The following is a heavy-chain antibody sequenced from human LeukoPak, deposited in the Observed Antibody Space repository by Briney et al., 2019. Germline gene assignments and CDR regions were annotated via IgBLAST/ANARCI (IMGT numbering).Heavy chain of an antibody. D-gene: IGHD3-3*01. CDR1: GYTFTSYD. J-gene: IGHJ4*02. Sequence: ASVKVSCKASGYTFTSYDINWVRQATGQGLEWRGWMNPNSGNTGYAQKFQGRVTMTRNTSISTAYMELSSLRSEDTAVYYCARRYYDFWSGYYPLDYWGQGTLVTVSS. CDR3: ARRYYDFWSGYYPLDY. V-gene: IGHV1-8*01. CDR2: MNPNSGNT.